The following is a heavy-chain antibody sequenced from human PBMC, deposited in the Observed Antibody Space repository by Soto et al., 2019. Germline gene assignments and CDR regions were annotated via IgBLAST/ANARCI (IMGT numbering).Heavy chain of an antibody. J-gene: IGHJ3*01. D-gene: IGHD2-15*01. CDR2: ISVFNGNT. CDR1: GYTFTGYG. Sequence: QVQLVQSGAEVKKPGASVKVSCKTSGYTFTGYGINWVRQAPGHGLEWMGWISVFNGNTKYGQNIQDRVIMTTDTSTSTAYMERRSLRSDDTAVYLCGRDGSGGIIDSWGQGTMLIVSS. V-gene: IGHV1-18*01. CDR3: GRDGSGGIIDS.